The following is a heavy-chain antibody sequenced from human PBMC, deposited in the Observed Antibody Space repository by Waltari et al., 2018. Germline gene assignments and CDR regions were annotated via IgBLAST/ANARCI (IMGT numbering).Heavy chain of an antibody. CDR2: ISWDGGST. Sequence: EVQLVESGGVVVQPGGSLRLSCAASGFTFDDYVMHWVRQAPGKGLEWVSLISWDGGSTYYADSVKGRFTISRDNSKNSLYLQMNSLRAEDTALYYCAKVGIVGGSSWGQGTLVTVSS. V-gene: IGHV3-43D*04. CDR3: AKVGIVGGSS. CDR1: GFTFDDYV. J-gene: IGHJ4*02. D-gene: IGHD1-26*01.